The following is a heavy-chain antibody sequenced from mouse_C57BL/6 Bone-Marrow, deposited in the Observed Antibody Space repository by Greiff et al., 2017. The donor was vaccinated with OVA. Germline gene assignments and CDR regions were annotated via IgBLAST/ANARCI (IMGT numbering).Heavy chain of an antibody. CDR3: ARCSSRYYFDY. V-gene: IGHV1-19*01. CDR2: INPYNGGT. J-gene: IGHJ2*01. D-gene: IGHD1-1*01. Sequence: VQLQQSGPVLVKPGASVKMSCKASGYTFTDYYMNWVKQSHGKSLEWIGVINPYNGGTSYNQKFKGKATLTVDKSSSTAYMELNSLTSEDSAVYNCARCSSRYYFDYWGQGTTLTVSS. CDR1: GYTFTDYY.